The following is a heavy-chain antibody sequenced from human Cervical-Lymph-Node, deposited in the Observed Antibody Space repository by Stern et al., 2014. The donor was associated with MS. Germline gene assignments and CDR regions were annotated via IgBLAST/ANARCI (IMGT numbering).Heavy chain of an antibody. J-gene: IGHJ6*02. CDR3: ARDRLRPTYYYYYGMDV. D-gene: IGHD5/OR15-5a*01. Sequence: VQLVESGAEVKKPGSSVKVSCKASGGTFSSYAISWVRQAPGQGLEWMGGSIPIFGTANYAQKFQGRVTITADESTSTAYMELSSLRSEDTAVYYCARDRLRPTYYYYYGMDVWGQGTTVTVSS. CDR2: SIPIFGTA. V-gene: IGHV1-69*01. CDR1: GGTFSSYA.